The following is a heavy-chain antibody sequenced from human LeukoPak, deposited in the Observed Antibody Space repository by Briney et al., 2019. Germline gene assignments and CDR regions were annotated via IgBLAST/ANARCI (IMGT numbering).Heavy chain of an antibody. D-gene: IGHD3-10*01. CDR2: IRYDGSNK. CDR1: GFTFSSYG. J-gene: IGHJ6*03. CDR3: AKAPLFYYYYMDV. V-gene: IGHV3-30*02. Sequence: PGGSLRLSCAASGFTFSSYGMHWVRQAPGKGLEWVAFIRYDGSNKYYADSVKGRFTISRDNSKNTLYLQMNSLRAEDTAVYYCAKAPLFYYYYMDVWGKGTTVTVSS.